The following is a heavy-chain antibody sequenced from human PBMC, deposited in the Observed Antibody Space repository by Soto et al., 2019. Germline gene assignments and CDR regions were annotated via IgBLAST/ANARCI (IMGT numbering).Heavy chain of an antibody. D-gene: IGHD1-26*01. CDR3: ARAIKRWEVNYYFDF. CDR2: IVVDSNTA. CDR1: GSTFNNFA. Sequence: QVVLLQSGAEVKEPGSSVRVSCQVSGSTFNNFAFSWVRQAPGHGPEWMGGIVVDSNTAEYSQRFQDRVTITGDTSTHTLYMELGSLTFEDTAVYYCARAIKRWEVNYYFDFWGQGTLVTVSS. V-gene: IGHV1-69*06. J-gene: IGHJ4*02.